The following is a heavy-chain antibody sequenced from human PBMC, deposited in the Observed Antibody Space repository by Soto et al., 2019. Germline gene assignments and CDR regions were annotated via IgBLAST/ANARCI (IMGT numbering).Heavy chain of an antibody. Sequence: SQTLSVSCVISGDSVASNRATLIGISQSPSRGLEWLGRTYYRSKWKNDYALSVNSRITINPDTSKNQLSLQLSSVTPDDTAIYYCVRGVDSSFDYWGQGTLVTVSS. D-gene: IGHD6-13*01. CDR1: GDSVASNRAT. J-gene: IGHJ4*02. CDR3: VRGVDSSFDY. V-gene: IGHV6-1*01. CDR2: TYYRSKWKN.